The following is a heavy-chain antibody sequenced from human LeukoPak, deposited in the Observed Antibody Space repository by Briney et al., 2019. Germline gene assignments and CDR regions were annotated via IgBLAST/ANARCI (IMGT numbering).Heavy chain of an antibody. CDR3: ARARARYCSSTSCPNCFDY. D-gene: IGHD2-2*01. CDR2: ISSSSSYI. CDR1: GFTFSSYS. V-gene: IGHV3-21*01. J-gene: IGHJ4*02. Sequence: PGGSLRLSCAASGFTFSSYSMNWVRQAPGKGLEWVSSISSSSSYIYYADSVKGRFTISRGNAKNSLYLQMNSLRAEDTAVYYCARARARYCSSTSCPNCFDYWGQGTLVTVSS.